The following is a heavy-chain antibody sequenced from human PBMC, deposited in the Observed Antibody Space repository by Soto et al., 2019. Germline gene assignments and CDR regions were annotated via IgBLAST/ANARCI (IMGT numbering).Heavy chain of an antibody. Sequence: GGSLRLSCAASGFTFGSYAMSWVRQAPGKGLEWVSAISGSGGSTYYADSVKGRFTISRDNSKNTLYLQMNSLRAEDTAVYYCAKIRTRYGSGSYRTDAFDIWGQGTMVTVSS. V-gene: IGHV3-23*01. CDR1: GFTFGSYA. CDR2: ISGSGGST. D-gene: IGHD3-10*01. CDR3: AKIRTRYGSGSYRTDAFDI. J-gene: IGHJ3*02.